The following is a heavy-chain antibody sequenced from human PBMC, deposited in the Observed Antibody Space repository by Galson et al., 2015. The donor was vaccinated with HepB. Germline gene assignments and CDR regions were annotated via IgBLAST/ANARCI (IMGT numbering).Heavy chain of an antibody. CDR1: GFNFKNYW. CDR3: ARCAWGTSYYFDY. CDR2: INQDGSEK. V-gene: IGHV3-7*05. J-gene: IGHJ4*02. D-gene: IGHD3-16*01. Sequence: SLRLSCAASGFNFKNYWMTWVRQAPGKGLEWVANINQDGSEKYSVGSVKGRFTISRDNAKNSLYLQMNSLRAEDTAVYYCARCAWGTSYYFDYWGRGTLVTVSS.